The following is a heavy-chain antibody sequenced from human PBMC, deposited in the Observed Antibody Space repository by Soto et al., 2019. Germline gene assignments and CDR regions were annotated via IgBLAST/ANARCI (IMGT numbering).Heavy chain of an antibody. CDR2: MNPNSGNT. CDR3: AGRYCTNGVCYTNYYYYIDV. CDR1: GYTFTCYD. D-gene: IGHD2-8*01. J-gene: IGHJ6*03. Sequence: ASVKASCKASGYTFTCYDINWVRQATGQGLEWMGWMNPNSGNTGYAQKFQGRVTMTRNTSISTAYMELSSLRSEDTAVYYCAGRYCTNGVCYTNYYYYIDVWGKRTTVTVSS. V-gene: IGHV1-8*01.